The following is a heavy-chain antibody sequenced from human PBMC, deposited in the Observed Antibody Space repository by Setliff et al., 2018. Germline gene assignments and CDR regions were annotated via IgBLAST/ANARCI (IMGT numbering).Heavy chain of an antibody. CDR2: ISAYDGNT. CDR3: ARTPPNRGLSNGWYVDY. J-gene: IGHJ4*02. Sequence: ASVKVSCKASGYTFTNYGITWVRQAPGQGLEWMAWISAYDGNTKYTLKLQGRVTLTTDTPTTTAYMDLRGLRSDDPAVYYCARTPPNRGLSNGWYVDYWGQGALVTVSS. V-gene: IGHV1-18*01. CDR1: GYTFTNYG. D-gene: IGHD6-19*01.